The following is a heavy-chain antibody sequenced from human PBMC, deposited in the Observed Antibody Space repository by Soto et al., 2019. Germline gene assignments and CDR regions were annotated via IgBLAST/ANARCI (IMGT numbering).Heavy chain of an antibody. CDR2: ISSNGGST. CDR1: GFTFSSYA. D-gene: IGHD6-13*01. J-gene: IGHJ3*02. CDR3: VNLAAAGPTVSSGWTGGAFDI. Sequence: GGSLRLSCSASGFTFSSYAMHWVRQAPGKGLEYVSAISSNGGSTYYADSVKGRFTISRDNSKNTLYLQMSSLRAEDTAVYYCVNLAAAGPTVSSGWTGGAFDIWGQGTMVTVSS. V-gene: IGHV3-64D*08.